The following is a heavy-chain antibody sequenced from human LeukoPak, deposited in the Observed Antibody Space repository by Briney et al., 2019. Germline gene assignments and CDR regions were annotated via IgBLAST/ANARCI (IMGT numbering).Heavy chain of an antibody. CDR2: INQSGST. CDR1: GGSFSGYY. J-gene: IGHJ4*02. Sequence: PSETLSLTCAVYGGSFSGYYCNCIRQPPGKGLEWIGEINQSGSTNYNPSLKSRVTISVDTSKNQFSLKLNSVTAADTAVYYCARRSGYSSSSGVNLWGQGSLVTVSS. V-gene: IGHV4-34*01. D-gene: IGHD6-6*01. CDR3: ARRSGYSSSSGVNL.